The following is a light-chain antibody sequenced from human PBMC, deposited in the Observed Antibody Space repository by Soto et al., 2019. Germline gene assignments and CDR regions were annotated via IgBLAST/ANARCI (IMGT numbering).Light chain of an antibody. CDR1: SSNIGAGSD. Sequence: QSVLTQPPSVSGAPGQRVTISCTGSSSNIGAGSDVHWFQQFPGTAPKVLIYRNNNRPSGVPDRFSGSKSGTSAPLAITGLEAEDESDYYCQSYDNSLRAWVFGGGTKLTVL. CDR2: RNN. CDR3: QSYDNSLRAWV. V-gene: IGLV1-40*01. J-gene: IGLJ3*02.